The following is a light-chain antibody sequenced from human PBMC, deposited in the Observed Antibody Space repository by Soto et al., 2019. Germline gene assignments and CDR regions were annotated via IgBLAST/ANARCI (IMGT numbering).Light chain of an antibody. CDR3: QQANSFPLT. V-gene: IGKV1D-12*01. CDR2: AAS. CDR1: QHIGSW. Sequence: DVQMTQSPSSVSASVGDRVTITCRASQHIGSWLAWYQQKPGRAPKLLIYAASSLQGGVPSRFSGSGSGTDFTLTSSRLQPEDFATYFCQQANSFPLTVGGGTKVEIK. J-gene: IGKJ4*01.